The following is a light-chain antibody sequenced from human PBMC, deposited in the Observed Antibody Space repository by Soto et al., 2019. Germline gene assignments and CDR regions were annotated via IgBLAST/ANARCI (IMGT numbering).Light chain of an antibody. CDR3: QSYDSSLSGSDV. Sequence: QSVLTQPPSVSGAPGQRVTISYTGSSSNIGAGYDVHWYQQFPGTAPKLLIFGDSNRPSGVPDRFSGSKSGTSASLAITGLQTDDEADYYCQSYDSSLSGSDVFGTGTKLTVL. V-gene: IGLV1-40*01. CDR1: SSNIGAGYD. CDR2: GDS. J-gene: IGLJ1*01.